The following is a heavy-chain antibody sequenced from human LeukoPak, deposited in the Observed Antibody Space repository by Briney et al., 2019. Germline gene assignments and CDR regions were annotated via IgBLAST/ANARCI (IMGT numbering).Heavy chain of an antibody. Sequence: GGSLRLSCAESGFTSRVYGMQRVRQAPGKGLEGVAVIWYDGSNKYYADSVRGRFTISRDNSKNTLYLQMNSLRAEDTAVYYCATERGYNYESDSDYWGQGTLVTVSS. J-gene: IGHJ4*02. D-gene: IGHD3-16*01. CDR3: ATERGYNYESDSDY. V-gene: IGHV3-33*01. CDR1: GFTSRVYG. CDR2: IWYDGSNK.